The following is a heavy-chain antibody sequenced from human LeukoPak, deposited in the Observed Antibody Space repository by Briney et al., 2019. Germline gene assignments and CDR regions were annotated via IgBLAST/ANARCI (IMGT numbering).Heavy chain of an antibody. CDR1: GFTFSSYG. CDR2: ISYDGSNK. CDR3: ARSSDSSDLGY. J-gene: IGHJ4*02. D-gene: IGHD6-25*01. Sequence: GGSLRLSCAASGFTFSSYGMHWVRQAPGEGLEWVAIISYDGSNKYYADSVKGRFTISRDNSKNTLYLQMNSLRVDDTAVYYCARSSDSSDLGYWGQGTLVTVSS. V-gene: IGHV3-30*03.